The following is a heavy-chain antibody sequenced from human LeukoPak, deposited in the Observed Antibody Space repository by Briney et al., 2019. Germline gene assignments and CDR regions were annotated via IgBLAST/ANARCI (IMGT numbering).Heavy chain of an antibody. D-gene: IGHD6-13*01. V-gene: IGHV6-1*01. J-gene: IGHJ6*03. CDR3: ARFFAGTYDYYYYMDV. CDR1: GDSVSSNSAA. Sequence: SQTLSLTCAISGDSVSSNSAAWNWIRQSPSGGLEWLGRTYYRSKWYNDYAVSVKSRITINPDTSKNQFSLQLNSVIPEDTAVYYCARFFAGTYDYYYYMDVWGKGTTVTVSS. CDR2: TYYRSKWYN.